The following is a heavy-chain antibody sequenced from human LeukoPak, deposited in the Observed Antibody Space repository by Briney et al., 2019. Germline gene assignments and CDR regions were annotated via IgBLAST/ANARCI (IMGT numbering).Heavy chain of an antibody. CDR1: GFTFSSYS. CDR2: ISSSSSTE. J-gene: IGHJ4*02. CDR3: ASLSIFGGY. V-gene: IGHV3-48*04. Sequence: PGGSLRLSCAASGFTFSSYSMNWVRQAPGKGLEWVSYISSSSSTEYNADSVKGRFTISRDNAKNSLYLQLNGLRAVDTAVYYCASLSIFGGYWGQGTLVTVSS. D-gene: IGHD3-3*01.